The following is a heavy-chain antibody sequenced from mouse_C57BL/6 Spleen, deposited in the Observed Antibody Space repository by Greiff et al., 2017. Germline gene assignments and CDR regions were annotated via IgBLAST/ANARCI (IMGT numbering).Heavy chain of an antibody. V-gene: IGHV1-82*01. Sequence: VQLVESGPELVKPGASVKISCKASGYAFSSSWMNWVKQRPGKGLEWIGRIYPGDGDTNYNEKFKGKATLTADKSSSTAYMQLSSLTSEDSAVYFCARIVEDYFDYWGQGTTLTVSS. CDR1: GYAFSSSW. D-gene: IGHD1-1*01. CDR3: ARIVEDYFDY. CDR2: IYPGDGDT. J-gene: IGHJ2*01.